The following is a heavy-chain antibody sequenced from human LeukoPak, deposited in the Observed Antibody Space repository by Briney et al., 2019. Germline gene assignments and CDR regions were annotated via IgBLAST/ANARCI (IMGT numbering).Heavy chain of an antibody. V-gene: IGHV1-2*02. D-gene: IGHD1-26*01. Sequence: ASVKVSCKASGYTFTGYYMHWVRQAPGQGLEWMGWINPNSGATNYAQKLQGRVTMTTDTSTSTAYMELRSLRSDDTAVYYCARGGSGSYPFDYWGQGTLVTVSS. CDR1: GYTFTGYY. CDR2: INPNSGAT. J-gene: IGHJ4*02. CDR3: ARGGSGSYPFDY.